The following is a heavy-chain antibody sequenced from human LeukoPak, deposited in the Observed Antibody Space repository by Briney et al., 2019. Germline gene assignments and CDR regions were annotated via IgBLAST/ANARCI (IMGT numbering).Heavy chain of an antibody. Sequence: PGGSLRLSCAASGFTFSSYAMSWVRQAPGMGLEWVSAIGGSDGNTYYADSVKGRFTISRDNSKNSLYLQMNSLRAEDTAVYYCARGKYSSSWSIDYWGQGTLVTVSS. CDR2: IGGSDGNT. CDR1: GFTFSSYA. CDR3: ARGKYSSSWSIDY. J-gene: IGHJ4*02. D-gene: IGHD6-13*01. V-gene: IGHV3-23*01.